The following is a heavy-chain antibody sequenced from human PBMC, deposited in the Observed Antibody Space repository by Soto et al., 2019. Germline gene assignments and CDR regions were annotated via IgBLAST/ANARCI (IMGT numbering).Heavy chain of an antibody. CDR1: GGSISSYY. J-gene: IGHJ6*02. CDR3: ARGPKAYDFWSGCYNGYYGMDV. D-gene: IGHD3-3*01. V-gene: IGHV4-59*01. CDR2: IYYSGST. Sequence: PSETLSLTCTVSGGSISSYYWSWIRQPPGKGLEWIGYIYYSGSTNYNPSLKSRVTISVDTSKNQFSLKLSSVTAADTAVYYCARGPKAYDFWSGCYNGYYGMDVWGQGTTVTVSS.